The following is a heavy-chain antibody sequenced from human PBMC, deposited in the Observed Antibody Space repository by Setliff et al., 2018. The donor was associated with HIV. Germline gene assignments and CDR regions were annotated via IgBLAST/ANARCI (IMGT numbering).Heavy chain of an antibody. CDR3: ARNSFPRAVTGTGPLFDY. CDR2: ISAYNGDT. V-gene: IGHV1-18*01. Sequence: ASVKVSCKASGYTFTSYGISWLRQAPGQGLEWMGWISAYNGDTQSTQRFQGRVTMTTDTSTNTAYMEVRSLRSDDTAVYYCARNSFPRAVTGTGPLFDYWGQVTLVTVSS. CDR1: GYTFTSYG. D-gene: IGHD6-19*01. J-gene: IGHJ4*02.